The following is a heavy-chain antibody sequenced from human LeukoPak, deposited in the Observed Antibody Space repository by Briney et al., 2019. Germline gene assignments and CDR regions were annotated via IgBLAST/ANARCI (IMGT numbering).Heavy chain of an antibody. Sequence: SETLSLTCVVYGGSSSGYYCSWIRQPPGKGLEWIGEISDSGSTNYNSSLKSRVTISVDTSKNQFSLKLSSVTAADTAVYYCARDRYCDFWSGYSSGDAFDIWGQGTMVTVSS. V-gene: IGHV4-34*01. J-gene: IGHJ3*02. CDR3: ARDRYCDFWSGYSSGDAFDI. CDR1: GGSSSGYY. D-gene: IGHD3-3*01. CDR2: ISDSGST.